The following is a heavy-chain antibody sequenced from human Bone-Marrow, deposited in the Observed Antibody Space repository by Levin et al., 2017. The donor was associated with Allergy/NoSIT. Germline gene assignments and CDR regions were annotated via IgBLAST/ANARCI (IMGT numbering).Heavy chain of an antibody. V-gene: IGHV1-3*01. J-gene: IGHJ5*02. CDR2: INAGNGNT. CDR1: GYTFTSYA. D-gene: IGHD2-15*01. Sequence: ASVKVSCKASGYTFTSYAMHWVRQAPGQRLEWMGWINAGNGNTKYSQKFQGRVTITRDTSASTAYMELSSLRSEDTAVYYCARGSVVVVAAVEHWFDPWGQGTLVTVSS. CDR3: ARGSVVVVAAVEHWFDP.